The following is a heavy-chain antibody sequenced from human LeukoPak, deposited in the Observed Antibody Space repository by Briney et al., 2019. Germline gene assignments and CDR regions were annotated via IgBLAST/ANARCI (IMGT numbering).Heavy chain of an antibody. CDR3: ARDVHGDYESGWFDP. CDR1: GGTFNNSA. J-gene: IGHJ5*02. CDR2: IMPLFGTA. V-gene: IGHV1-69*05. Sequence: SVKVSCKTSGGTFNNSAISWVRQAPGQGLEWLGGIMPLFGTAGYAQKFQGRVTITKDESTRTVYLELTSLTSDDTAVYYCARDVHGDYESGWFDPWGQGTLVSVSS. D-gene: IGHD4-17*01.